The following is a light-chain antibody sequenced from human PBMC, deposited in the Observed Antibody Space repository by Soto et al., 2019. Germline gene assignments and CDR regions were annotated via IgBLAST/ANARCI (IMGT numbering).Light chain of an antibody. CDR2: DAS. Sequence: EIVLTQSPATLSLSPGERATLSCRASQSVSSYLAWYQQKPGQAPRLLIYDASNRATGIPARFSGSGSGTDFTLTISSLEPEDVAVYYCQLRRTFGQGTKVEIK. CDR1: QSVSSY. CDR3: QLRRT. V-gene: IGKV3-11*01. J-gene: IGKJ1*01.